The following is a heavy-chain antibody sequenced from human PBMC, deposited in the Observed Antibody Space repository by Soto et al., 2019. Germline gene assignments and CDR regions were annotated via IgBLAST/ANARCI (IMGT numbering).Heavy chain of an antibody. CDR3: ARVSSTSSLWSATY. V-gene: IGHV3-21*01. CDR2: ISGSSSYI. Sequence: GGSLRLSCAASGFTFSSYAMTWVRQAPGKGLEWVSAISGSSSYIYYADSVKGRFTISRDNAKNSLYLQMNSLRAEDTAVYYCARVSSTSSLWSATYWGQGTLVTVSS. CDR1: GFTFSSYA. J-gene: IGHJ4*02. D-gene: IGHD2-2*01.